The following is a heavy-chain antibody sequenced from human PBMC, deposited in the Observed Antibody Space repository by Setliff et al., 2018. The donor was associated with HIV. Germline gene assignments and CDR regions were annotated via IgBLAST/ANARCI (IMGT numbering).Heavy chain of an antibody. CDR2: IYYSGST. Sequence: PSETLSLTCTVSGGSISSGDYYWSWIRQPPGKGLEWIGYIYYSGSTYYNPSLKSRVTISVDTSKNQFSLKLSSVTAADTAVYYCARDGTMVRGADSHNWFDPWGQGTLVTVS. D-gene: IGHD3-10*01. V-gene: IGHV4-30-4*08. CDR1: GGSISSGDYY. J-gene: IGHJ5*02. CDR3: ARDGTMVRGADSHNWFDP.